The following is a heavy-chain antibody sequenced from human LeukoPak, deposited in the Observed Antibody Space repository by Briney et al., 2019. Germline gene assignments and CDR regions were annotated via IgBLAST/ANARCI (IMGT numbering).Heavy chain of an antibody. V-gene: IGHV4-30-2*01. CDR1: GGSISSGGYS. CDR3: ARLHPYGSGVLSAFDI. CDR2: IYHSGST. Sequence: SQTLSLTCAVSGGSISSGGYSWSWIRQPPGKGLEWIGYIYHSGSTYYNPSLKSRVTISVDRSKNQFSLKLSSVTAADTAVYYCARLHPYGSGVLSAFDIWGQGTMITVSS. D-gene: IGHD3-10*01. J-gene: IGHJ3*02.